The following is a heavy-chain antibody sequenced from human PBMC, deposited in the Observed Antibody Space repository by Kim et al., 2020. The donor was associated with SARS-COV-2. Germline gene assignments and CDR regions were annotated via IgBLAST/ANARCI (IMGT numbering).Heavy chain of an antibody. Sequence: GGSLRLSCAASGFTFSSYAMSWVRQAPGKGLEWVSVIYSGGSSTYYADSVKGRFTISRDNSKNTLYLQMNSLRAEDTAVYYCAFERVAGSQRWGQGTLVTVSS. D-gene: IGHD3-10*01. J-gene: IGHJ4*02. CDR1: GFTFSSYA. V-gene: IGHV3-23*03. CDR3: AFERVAGSQR. CDR2: IYSGGSST.